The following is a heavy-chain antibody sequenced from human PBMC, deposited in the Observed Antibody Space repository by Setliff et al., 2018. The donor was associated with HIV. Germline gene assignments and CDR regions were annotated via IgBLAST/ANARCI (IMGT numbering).Heavy chain of an antibody. V-gene: IGHV3-48*01. D-gene: IGHD3-16*01. CDR1: EFSFSIYH. J-gene: IGHJ4*02. CDR2: IRSDSTII. CDR3: ARDNNRGGAVDY. Sequence: PGGSLRLSCAASEFSFSIYHMNWVRQAPGKGLEWVSYIRSDSTIIYYADSVKGRFTVSRDNVKNSLYLQMNSLRAEDTAIYYCARDNNRGGAVDYWGQGTLVTVSS.